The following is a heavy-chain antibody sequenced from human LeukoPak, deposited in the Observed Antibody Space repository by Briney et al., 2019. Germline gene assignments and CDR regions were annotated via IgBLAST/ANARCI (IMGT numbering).Heavy chain of an antibody. D-gene: IGHD3-16*01. J-gene: IGHJ3*02. Sequence: KASETLSLTCAVYGGSFSGYYWSWIRQPPGKGLAWIGEINESGSTNYNPSLTGRVTISVDTSKTQFSLKLTSVTAADTAVYYCARVRSPGGASDIWGQGTMVTVSS. CDR3: ARVRSPGGASDI. CDR2: INESGST. CDR1: GGSFSGYY. V-gene: IGHV4-34*01.